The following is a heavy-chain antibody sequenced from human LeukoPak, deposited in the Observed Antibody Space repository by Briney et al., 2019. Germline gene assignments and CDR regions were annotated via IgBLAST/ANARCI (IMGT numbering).Heavy chain of an antibody. D-gene: IGHD3-16*02. V-gene: IGHV4-34*01. J-gene: IGHJ4*02. CDR3: ARGRVMITFGGVIVHLPFDY. Sequence: SETLSLTCAVYGGSFSGYYWSWIRQPQGKGLEWIGEINHSGSTNYNPSLKSRVTISVDTSKNQFSLKLSSVTAADTAVYYCARGRVMITFGGVIVHLPFDYWGQGTLVTVSS. CDR2: INHSGST. CDR1: GGSFSGYY.